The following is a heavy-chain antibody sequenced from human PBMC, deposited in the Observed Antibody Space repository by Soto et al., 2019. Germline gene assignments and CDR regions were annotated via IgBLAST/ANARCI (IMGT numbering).Heavy chain of an antibody. CDR3: ARDQITVTLDAFDI. CDR2: IYYSGST. CDR1: GGSISSGGYY. D-gene: IGHD4-17*01. J-gene: IGHJ3*02. Sequence: QVQLQESGPGLVKPSQTLSLTCTVSGGSISSGGYYWSWIRQHPGKGLEWIGYIYYSGSTYYNPSLKSRVTISVDTSKNQFSLKLSSVTAADTAVYYCARDQITVTLDAFDIWGQGTMVTVSS. V-gene: IGHV4-31*03.